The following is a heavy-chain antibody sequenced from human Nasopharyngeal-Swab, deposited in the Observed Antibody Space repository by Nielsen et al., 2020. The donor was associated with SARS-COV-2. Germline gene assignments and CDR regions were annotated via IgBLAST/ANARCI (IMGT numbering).Heavy chain of an antibody. CDR1: GGTFSSYA. CDR3: ARDDALY. J-gene: IGHJ4*02. V-gene: IGHV1-46*01. Sequence: ASVKVSCKASGGTFSSYAISWVRQAPGQGLEWMGIINPSGGSTSYAQKFQGRVTMTRDTSTSTVYMELSSLRSEDTAVYYCARDDALYWGQGTLVTVSS. CDR2: INPSGGST.